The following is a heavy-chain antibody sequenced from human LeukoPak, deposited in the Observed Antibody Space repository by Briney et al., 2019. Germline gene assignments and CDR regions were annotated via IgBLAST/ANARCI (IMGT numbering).Heavy chain of an antibody. CDR3: AKGNSGYFADL. J-gene: IGHJ5*02. V-gene: IGHV3-23*01. Sequence: PGGSLRLSCSASGFIFNNYGLMWVRQAPGKGLEWVSAISNDGGGTTYVDFVKGRFTISRDNSKNTLSLQMNSLRPEDTALYYCAKGNSGYFADLWGQGTVVTVSS. CDR1: GFIFNNYG. CDR2: ISNDGGGT. D-gene: IGHD3-22*01.